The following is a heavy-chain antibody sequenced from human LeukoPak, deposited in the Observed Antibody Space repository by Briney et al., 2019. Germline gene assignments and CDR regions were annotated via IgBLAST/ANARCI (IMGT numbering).Heavy chain of an antibody. Sequence: GGSLRLSCAASGFTFSSYSMNWVRLAPGEGLEWVPSISSSSSYIYYADSVKGRFTISRDNDKNSLYLQMHSLRAEDTAVYYCATSAAGPDYWGQGTLVTVSS. CDR1: GFTFSSYS. D-gene: IGHD6-13*01. CDR3: ATSAAGPDY. CDR2: ISSSSSYI. V-gene: IGHV3-21*01. J-gene: IGHJ4*02.